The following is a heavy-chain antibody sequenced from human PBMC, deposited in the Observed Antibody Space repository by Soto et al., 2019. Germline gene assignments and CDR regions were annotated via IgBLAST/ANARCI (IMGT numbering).Heavy chain of an antibody. D-gene: IGHD2-2*01. Sequence: EVQLVESGGGLIQPGGSLRLSCAASGFTFSSNDMNWVRQAPGKGLEWVSLIYSGGSTYYADSVKGRFTISRDNSKNTLYLQMSSLRAEDTAVYYCATRPLVPGAPWGPGTMVTVSS. CDR2: IYSGGST. J-gene: IGHJ3*01. CDR1: GFTFSSND. V-gene: IGHV3-53*01. CDR3: ATRPLVPGAP.